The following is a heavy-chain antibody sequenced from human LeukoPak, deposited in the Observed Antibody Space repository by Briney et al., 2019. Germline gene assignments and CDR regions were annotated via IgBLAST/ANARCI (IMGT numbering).Heavy chain of an antibody. Sequence: GGSLRLSCAASGFTFSSYAMSWVRQAPGKGLEWVSAISGSGGSTYYADSVKGRFTISRDNSKNTLYLQMNSLRAEDTAVYYCAKGSSPYYGSGSSKYYFDYWGQGTLVTVSS. CDR1: GFTFSSYA. V-gene: IGHV3-23*01. CDR2: ISGSGGST. D-gene: IGHD3-10*01. CDR3: AKGSSPYYGSGSSKYYFDY. J-gene: IGHJ4*02.